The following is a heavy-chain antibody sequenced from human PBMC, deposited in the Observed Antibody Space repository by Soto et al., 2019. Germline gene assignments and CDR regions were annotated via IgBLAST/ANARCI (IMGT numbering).Heavy chain of an antibody. J-gene: IGHJ4*01. Sequence: QVQLVQSGAEVKKPGASVKVSCKASGYIFTTYGLHWVRQAPGQRLEWMGWINPGNGNTNYSQKFQDRLTITRVTSATTAYMELSSLSSEDTAVYYCARGPLTISWYWGQGTPVNVSS. CDR3: ARGPLTISWY. V-gene: IGHV1-3*01. CDR2: INPGNGNT. D-gene: IGHD6-13*01. CDR1: GYIFTTYG.